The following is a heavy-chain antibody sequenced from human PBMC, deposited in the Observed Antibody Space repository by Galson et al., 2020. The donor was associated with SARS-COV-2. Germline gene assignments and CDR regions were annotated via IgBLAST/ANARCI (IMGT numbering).Heavy chain of an antibody. Sequence: NSGGSLRLSCAASGFPFSTYSMNWVRLAPGKGLEWVSSISTSSSYTYYVDSVKGRFSISRDNPRNSLYLQMNSLRAEDTAVYYCARDEGIRGYNYGGLYYGRDVWGQGTTGTVSS. D-gene: IGHD5-18*01. CDR1: GFPFSTYS. J-gene: IGHJ6*02. CDR2: ISTSSSYT. V-gene: IGHV3-21*01. CDR3: ARDEGIRGYNYGGLYYGRDV.